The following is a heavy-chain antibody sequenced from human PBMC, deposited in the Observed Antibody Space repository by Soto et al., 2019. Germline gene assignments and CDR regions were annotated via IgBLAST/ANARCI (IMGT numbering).Heavy chain of an antibody. CDR1: GFTFSSYG. D-gene: IGHD1-26*01. CDR3: AKDIGWELLPDAFDI. CDR2: ISYDGSNK. J-gene: IGHJ3*02. V-gene: IGHV3-30*18. Sequence: GGSLRLSCAASGFTFSSYGMHWVRQAPGKGLEWVAVISYDGSNKYYADSVKGRFTISRDNAKNSLYLQMNSLRAEDTALYYCAKDIGWELLPDAFDIWGQGTMVTVSS.